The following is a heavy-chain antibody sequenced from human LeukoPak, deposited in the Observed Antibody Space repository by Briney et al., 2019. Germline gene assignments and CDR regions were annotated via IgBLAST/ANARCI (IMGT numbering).Heavy chain of an antibody. Sequence: GASVKVSCKASAYTFTGYYIHWVRQAPGQGLEWMGRINPNSGGTNYAQKFQGRVTMTRDTSISTAYMELSSLRSEDTAVYYCARPYFPVVVVAATPNHYNWFDPWGQGTLVTVSS. CDR3: ARPYFPVVVVAATPNHYNWFDP. CDR2: INPNSGGT. V-gene: IGHV1-2*06. D-gene: IGHD2-15*01. CDR1: AYTFTGYY. J-gene: IGHJ5*02.